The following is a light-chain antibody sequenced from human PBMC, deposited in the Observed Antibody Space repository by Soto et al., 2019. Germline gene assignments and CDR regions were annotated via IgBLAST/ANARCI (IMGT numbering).Light chain of an antibody. V-gene: IGKV3-20*01. CDR2: DAS. Sequence: EIVLTQSPGTLSLSPGERATLSCRASQSVSSSYLAWYRHKPGQAPRLLIYDASSRATGIPDRFSGSGSGTDFTLTISRLEPEDFAVYYCQQYGSSPWTFGQGTKVEIK. CDR3: QQYGSSPWT. J-gene: IGKJ1*01. CDR1: QSVSSSY.